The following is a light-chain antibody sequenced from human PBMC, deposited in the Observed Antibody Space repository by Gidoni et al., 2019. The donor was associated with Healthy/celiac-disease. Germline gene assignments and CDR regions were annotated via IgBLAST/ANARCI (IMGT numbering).Light chain of an antibody. J-gene: IGKJ4*02. V-gene: IGKV1-39*01. CDR3: QQSYSTPLVT. Sequence: DIQMTQSPSSLSASVGDRVTITCRASQSISSYLNWYQQKPGKAPKPLIYAASSLQSGVPSRFSGSGSGTDFTLTISSLQPEDFATYYCQQSYSTPLVTFGGGTKVEIK. CDR1: QSISSY. CDR2: AAS.